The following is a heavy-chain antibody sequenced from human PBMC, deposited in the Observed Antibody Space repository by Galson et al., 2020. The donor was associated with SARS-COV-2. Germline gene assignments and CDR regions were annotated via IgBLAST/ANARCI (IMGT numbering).Heavy chain of an antibody. V-gene: IGHV3-7*01. CDR3: ARGQVSEGSSYYFGYNYGMDV. CDR2: IKQDGSEK. Sequence: GGSLRLSCAASGFSFSGYWMSWVRQAPGKGLEWVANIKQDGSEKYYVDSVKGRFTISRDNAKNSVYLQMNSLRADDTAVYYCARGQVSEGSSYYFGYNYGMDVWGQGTTVTVSS. D-gene: IGHD3-22*01. J-gene: IGHJ6*02. CDR1: GFSFSGYW.